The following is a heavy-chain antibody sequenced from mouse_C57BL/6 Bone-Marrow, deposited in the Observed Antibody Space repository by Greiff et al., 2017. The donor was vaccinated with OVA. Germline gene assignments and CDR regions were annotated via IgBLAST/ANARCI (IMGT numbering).Heavy chain of an antibody. CDR3: ARGLLLRDYAMDY. D-gene: IGHD1-1*01. CDR2: IYPSDSET. V-gene: IGHV1-61*01. Sequence: QVQLQQPGAELVRPGSSVKLSCKASGYTFTSYWMDWVKQRPGQGLELIGKIYPSDSETHYNQKFKDKATLTVDKSSSTAYMQLSSLTSEDSAVYYCARGLLLRDYAMDYWGQGTSVTVSS. J-gene: IGHJ4*01. CDR1: GYTFTSYW.